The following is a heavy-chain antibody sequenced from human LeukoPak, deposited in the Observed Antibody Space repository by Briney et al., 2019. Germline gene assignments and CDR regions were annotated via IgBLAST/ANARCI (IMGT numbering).Heavy chain of an antibody. Sequence: SETLSLTCTVSGGSISSYYWTWIRQPPGKGLEWIGYIYYSGSTNYNPSLKSRVTMSVDTSKNQFSLKLSSVTAADTAVYYCARESNWGSWVWGQGTLVTVSS. CDR2: IYYSGST. J-gene: IGHJ4*02. CDR1: GGSISSYY. V-gene: IGHV4-59*01. CDR3: ARESNWGSWV. D-gene: IGHD7-27*01.